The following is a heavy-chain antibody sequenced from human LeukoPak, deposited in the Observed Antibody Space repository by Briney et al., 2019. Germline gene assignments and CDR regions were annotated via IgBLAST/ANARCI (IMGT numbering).Heavy chain of an antibody. Sequence: KPSETLSLTCTVSGGSISSGSYYWSWIRQPPGKGLEWIGEINHSGSTNYNPSLKSRVTISVDTSKNQFSLKLSSVAAADTSVYYCARGGKSWNAEDYMDVWGKGTTVTVSS. CDR1: GGSISSGSYY. J-gene: IGHJ6*03. D-gene: IGHD1-1*01. CDR2: INHSGST. CDR3: ARGGKSWNAEDYMDV. V-gene: IGHV4-39*07.